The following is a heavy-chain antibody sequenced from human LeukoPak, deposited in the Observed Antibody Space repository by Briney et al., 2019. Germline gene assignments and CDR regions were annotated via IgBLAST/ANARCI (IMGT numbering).Heavy chain of an antibody. CDR2: INPNSGDT. CDR3: ARAGRTWFGVIWFDP. CDR1: GYXFTDYY. J-gene: IGHJ5*02. Sequence: ASVKVSCKPSGYXFTDYYLHWVRQAPGQGLEWMGCINPNSGDTKYAQKFQGRVTMTRDTSISTAYMELSRLTSDDTAVYYCARAGRTWFGVIWFDPWGQGTLVTVSS. D-gene: IGHD3-10*01. V-gene: IGHV1-2*02.